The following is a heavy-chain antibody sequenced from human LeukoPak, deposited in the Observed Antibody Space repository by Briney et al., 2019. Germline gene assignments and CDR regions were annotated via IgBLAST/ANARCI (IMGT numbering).Heavy chain of an antibody. D-gene: IGHD3-3*01. J-gene: IGHJ4*02. V-gene: IGHV1-69*06. Sequence: SVKVSCKASGGTFSSYAISWVRQAPGQGLEWMGGIIPIFGTANYAQKFQGRVTITADKSTSTAYMELSSLRSEDTAVYYCARSAFWSGYYNFFDYWGQGTLVTVSS. CDR3: ARSAFWSGYYNFFDY. CDR2: IIPIFGTA. CDR1: GGTFSSYA.